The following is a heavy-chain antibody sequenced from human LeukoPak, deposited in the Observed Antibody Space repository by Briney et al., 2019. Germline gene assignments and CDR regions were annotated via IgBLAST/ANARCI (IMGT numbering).Heavy chain of an antibody. V-gene: IGHV4-4*07. CDR3: ARQIAYAGTAGFDF. CDR1: GGSISSYY. Sequence: SETLSLTCTVSGGSISSYYWSWIRQPAGKGLEWIGRIYSAGSTNYNPSLKSRVTMSVDTSKNQFSLRLRSVTAADTAVYYCARQIAYAGTAGFDFWGQGALVSVSS. CDR2: IYSAGST. D-gene: IGHD6-13*01. J-gene: IGHJ4*02.